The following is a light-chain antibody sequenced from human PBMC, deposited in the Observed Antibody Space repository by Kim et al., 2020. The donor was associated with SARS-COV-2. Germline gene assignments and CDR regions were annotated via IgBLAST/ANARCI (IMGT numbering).Light chain of an antibody. J-gene: IGLJ1*01. CDR2: NVN. CDR1: SSDVGGYNY. V-gene: IGLV2-14*03. CDR3: TSFVDTYTRV. Sequence: QSVVTQPASVSGSPGQSITISCTGTSSDVGGYNYVSWYQQHPGKAPKLMIFNVNSRPSGVSDRFSGSKSGNTASLTISGIQAEDEADYYCTSFVDTYTRVFGPGTKVTVL.